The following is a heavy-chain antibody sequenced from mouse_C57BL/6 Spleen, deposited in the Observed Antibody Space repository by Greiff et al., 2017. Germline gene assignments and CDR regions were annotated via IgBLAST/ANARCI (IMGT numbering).Heavy chain of an antibody. Sequence: VQLQQSGAELVKPGASVTISCKASGYSFTGYYMNWVKQSPEKSLEWIGEINPSTGGTTYNQKFKAKATLTVDKSSSTAYMQLKSLTSEDSAVYCCARWDYDGPWFAYWGQGTLVTVSA. J-gene: IGHJ3*01. CDR3: ARWDYDGPWFAY. CDR1: GYSFTGYY. CDR2: INPSTGGT. V-gene: IGHV1-42*01. D-gene: IGHD2-4*01.